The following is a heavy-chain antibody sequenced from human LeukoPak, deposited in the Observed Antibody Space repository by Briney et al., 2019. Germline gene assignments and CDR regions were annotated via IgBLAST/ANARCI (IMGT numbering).Heavy chain of an antibody. J-gene: IGHJ4*02. V-gene: IGHV3-7*04. Sequence: PGGSLRLSCVASGFPFSSYWITWVRQAPGKGLEWVANIKQDGSKKSYVDSVKGRFTISRDNAKNSLYLQMNSLRAEDTAIYYCTRVGYIGEGIDYWGQGTLVTVSS. CDR1: GFPFSSYW. D-gene: IGHD5-24*01. CDR3: TRVGYIGEGIDY. CDR2: IKQDGSKK.